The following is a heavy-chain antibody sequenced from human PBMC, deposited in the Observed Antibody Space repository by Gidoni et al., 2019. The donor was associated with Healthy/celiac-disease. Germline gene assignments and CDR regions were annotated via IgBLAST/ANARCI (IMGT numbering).Heavy chain of an antibody. CDR1: GFTFSSYA. Sequence: EVQLLESGGGLVQPGGSLRLSCAASGFTFSSYAMSWVRQAPGKGLEWVSAISGSGGSTYYADSVKGRFTISRDNSKNTLYLQMNSLRAEDTAVYYCAKDPMSVLLWFGENYYGMDVWGQGTTVTVSS. D-gene: IGHD3-10*01. CDR2: ISGSGGST. V-gene: IGHV3-23*01. J-gene: IGHJ6*02. CDR3: AKDPMSVLLWFGENYYGMDV.